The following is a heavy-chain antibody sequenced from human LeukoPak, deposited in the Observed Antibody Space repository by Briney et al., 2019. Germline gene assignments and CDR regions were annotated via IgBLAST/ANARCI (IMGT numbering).Heavy chain of an antibody. J-gene: IGHJ3*02. Sequence: GGSLRLSCAASGFTVSSNYMSWVRQAPGKGLEWVSVIYSGGSTYYADSVKGRFTISRDNSKNTLYLQMNSLRAEDTAVYYCARYRSGSRNDAFDIWGQGTVVTVSS. CDR1: GFTVSSNY. CDR2: IYSGGST. V-gene: IGHV3-53*01. CDR3: ARYRSGSRNDAFDI. D-gene: IGHD1-26*01.